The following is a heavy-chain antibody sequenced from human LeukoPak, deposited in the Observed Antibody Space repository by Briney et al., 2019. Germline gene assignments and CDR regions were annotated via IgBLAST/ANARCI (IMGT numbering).Heavy chain of an antibody. CDR1: GFTFDDYG. J-gene: IGHJ4*02. V-gene: IGHV3-9*01. CDR3: AKVDSSGWYSFSDY. Sequence: GGPLRLSCAASGFTFDDYGMQWVRQAPGKGLEWVSGISWNSGSIGYADSVKGRFTISRDNAKNSLYLQMNSLRAEDTALYYCAKVDSSGWYSFSDYWGQGTLVTVSS. CDR2: ISWNSGSI. D-gene: IGHD6-19*01.